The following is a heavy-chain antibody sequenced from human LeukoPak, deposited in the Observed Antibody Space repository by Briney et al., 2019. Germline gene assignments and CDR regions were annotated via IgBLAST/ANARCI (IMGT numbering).Heavy chain of an antibody. Sequence: ASVKVSCKVSGYTLTELSMHWVRQAPGKGLEWMGGFDPEDGETIYAQKFQGRLTMTEDTSTDTAYMELSSLRSEDTAVYYCATWAGSPGCSGGSCYRNYYYYYGMDVWGQGTTVTVSS. CDR1: GYTLTELS. J-gene: IGHJ6*02. V-gene: IGHV1-24*01. CDR3: ATWAGSPGCSGGSCYRNYYYYYGMDV. CDR2: FDPEDGET. D-gene: IGHD2-15*01.